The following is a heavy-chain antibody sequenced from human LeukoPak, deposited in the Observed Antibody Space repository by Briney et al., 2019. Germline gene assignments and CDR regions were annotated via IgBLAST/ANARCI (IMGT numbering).Heavy chain of an antibody. CDR1: GGSFSGYY. D-gene: IGHD2-2*01. CDR2: INHSGST. V-gene: IGHV4-34*01. J-gene: IGHJ3*02. CDR3: ARPSRAYCSSTSCYEDYAFDI. Sequence: PSETLSLTCAVYGGSFSGYYWSWIRQPPGKGLEWIGEINHSGSTNYNPSLKSRVTISVDTSKNQFSLKLSSVTAADTAVYYCARPSRAYCSSTSCYEDYAFDIWGQGTMVTVSS.